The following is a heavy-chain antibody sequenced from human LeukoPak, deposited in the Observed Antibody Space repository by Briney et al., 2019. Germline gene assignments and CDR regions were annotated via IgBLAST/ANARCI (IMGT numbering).Heavy chain of an antibody. Sequence: ASVKVSCKASGYTFTSYYMHWVRQAPGQGLEWMGKINPSGGSTSYAQKFQGRVTMTRDTSTSTVHMELSSLRSEDTAVYYCCVGYCSSTSCYLCGYWGQGTLVTVSS. CDR2: INPSGGST. CDR3: CVGYCSSTSCYLCGY. V-gene: IGHV1-46*01. J-gene: IGHJ4*02. D-gene: IGHD2-2*01. CDR1: GYTFTSYY.